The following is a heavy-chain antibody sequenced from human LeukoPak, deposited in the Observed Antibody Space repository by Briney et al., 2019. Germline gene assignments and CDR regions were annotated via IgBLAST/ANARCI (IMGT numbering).Heavy chain of an antibody. Sequence: ASVKVSCKASGYTFTGYYMHWVRQAPGQGLEWMGWINPNSGGTNYAQKFQGRVAMTRDTSISTAYMELSRLRSDDTAVYYCARGISNRYSDRYFDYWGQGTLVTVSS. J-gene: IGHJ4*02. V-gene: IGHV1-2*02. CDR2: INPNSGGT. CDR3: ARGISNRYSDRYFDY. CDR1: GYTFTGYY. D-gene: IGHD6-13*01.